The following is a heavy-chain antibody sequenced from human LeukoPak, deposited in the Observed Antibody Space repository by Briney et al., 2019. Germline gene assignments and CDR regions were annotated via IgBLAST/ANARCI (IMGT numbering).Heavy chain of an antibody. Sequence: SCKASGGTFSSYAMSWVRQAPGKGLEWVSAISGSGGSTYYADSVKGRFTISRDNSKNTLYLQMNSLRAEDTAVYYCATSRSGWEYYFDYWGQGTLVTVSS. CDR1: GGTFSSYA. D-gene: IGHD6-19*01. CDR3: ATSRSGWEYYFDY. J-gene: IGHJ4*02. CDR2: ISGSGGST. V-gene: IGHV3-23*01.